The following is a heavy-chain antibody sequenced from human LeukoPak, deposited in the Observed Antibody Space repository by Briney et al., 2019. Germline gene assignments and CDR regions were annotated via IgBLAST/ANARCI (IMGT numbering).Heavy chain of an antibody. CDR3: ARGSTYYYDSSGPDAFDI. Sequence: GASVTVSCKASGYTFTGYYMHWVRQAPGQGLEWMGWINPNSGHTNYAQKFQGRVTMTRDTSISTAYMELSRLRSDDTAVYYCARGSTYYYDSSGPDAFDIWGQGTTVTISS. J-gene: IGHJ3*02. CDR1: GYTFTGYY. CDR2: INPNSGHT. D-gene: IGHD3-22*01. V-gene: IGHV1-2*02.